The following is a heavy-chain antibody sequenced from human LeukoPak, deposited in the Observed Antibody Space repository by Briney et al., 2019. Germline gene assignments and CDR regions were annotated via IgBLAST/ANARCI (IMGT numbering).Heavy chain of an antibody. J-gene: IGHJ4*02. D-gene: IGHD6-13*01. V-gene: IGHV4-59*01. CDR1: GGSITSYY. CDR2: IYYSGST. Sequence: SETLSLTCTVSGGSITSYYWSWLRQPPGKGLEWSGYIYYSGSTIDNPSLKSRVTISVDTSKTHFSLKFNLVTAAAPAVYYSAKGSPAAAGIVDYWGQGTLVTVSS. CDR3: AKGSPAAAGIVDY.